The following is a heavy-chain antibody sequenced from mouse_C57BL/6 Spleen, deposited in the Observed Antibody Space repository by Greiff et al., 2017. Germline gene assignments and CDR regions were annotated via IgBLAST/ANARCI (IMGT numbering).Heavy chain of an antibody. CDR1: GYAFSSYW. CDR2: IYPGDGDT. D-gene: IGHD1-1*01. Sequence: VKVVESGAELVKPGASVKISCKASGYAFSSYWMNWVKQRPGKGLEWIGQIYPGDGDTNYNGKFKGKATLTADKSSSTAYMQLSSLTSEDSAVYFCARDGYGSSTGFAYWGQGTLVTVSA. J-gene: IGHJ3*01. CDR3: ARDGYGSSTGFAY. V-gene: IGHV1-80*01.